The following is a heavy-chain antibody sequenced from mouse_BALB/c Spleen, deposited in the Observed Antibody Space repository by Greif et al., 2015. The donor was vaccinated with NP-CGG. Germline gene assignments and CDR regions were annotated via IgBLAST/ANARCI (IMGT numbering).Heavy chain of an antibody. D-gene: IGHD1-1*01. CDR2: IFPGTGTT. CDR3: QRYGLSLRSSNFAMYY. Sequence: VQLQQSGAELVKPGASVPLSCKTSGYTFTSYWIQWVKQRPGQGLGWIGEIFPGTGTTYYNEKFKGKATLTIDTSSSTAFMQLSSLTSEDPAAHCCQRYGLSLRSSNFAMYYWGQGTSVTVS. J-gene: IGHJ4*01. CDR1: GYTFTSYW. V-gene: IGHV1S132*01.